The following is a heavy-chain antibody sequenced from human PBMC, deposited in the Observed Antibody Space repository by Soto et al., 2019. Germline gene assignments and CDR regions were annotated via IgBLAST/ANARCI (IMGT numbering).Heavy chain of an antibody. Sequence: ASVKVSCKASGYTFTSYYMHWVRQAPGQGLEWMGIINPSGGSTSYAQKFQGRVTMTRDTSTSTVYMELSSLRSEDTAVYYCARDIVEAPYYDSSGYYPTPPDYWGQGTLVTVSS. D-gene: IGHD3-22*01. V-gene: IGHV1-46*01. CDR2: INPSGGST. CDR3: ARDIVEAPYYDSSGYYPTPPDY. CDR1: GYTFTSYY. J-gene: IGHJ4*02.